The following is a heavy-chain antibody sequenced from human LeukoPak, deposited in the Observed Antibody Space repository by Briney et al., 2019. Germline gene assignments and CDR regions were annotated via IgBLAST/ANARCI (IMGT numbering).Heavy chain of an antibody. J-gene: IGHJ6*02. Sequence: GGSLRLSCAASGFTFSSYGMHWVRQAPGKGLEWVAVISYDGSNKYYADSVKGRFTISRDNSKNTLYLQMNSLRAEDTAVYYCAKDWGPAGWYRLLSPGQEEYGMDVWGQGTTVTVSS. D-gene: IGHD2-15*01. V-gene: IGHV3-30*18. CDR2: ISYDGSNK. CDR1: GFTFSSYG. CDR3: AKDWGPAGWYRLLSPGQEEYGMDV.